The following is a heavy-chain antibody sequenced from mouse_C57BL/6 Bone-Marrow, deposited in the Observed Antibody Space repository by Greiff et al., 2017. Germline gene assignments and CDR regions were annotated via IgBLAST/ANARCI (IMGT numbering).Heavy chain of an antibody. V-gene: IGHV1-74*01. D-gene: IGHD1-1*01. CDR1: GYTFTSYW. CDR3: ARGGLTVVSHGDYFDY. CDR2: IHPSDSDT. J-gene: IGHJ2*01. Sequence: VQLQQPGAELVKPGASVKVSCKASGYTFTSYWMHWVKQRPGQGLEWIGRIHPSDSDTNYNQKFKGKATLTVDKSSSTAYMQLSSLTSEDSAVYYGARGGLTVVSHGDYFDYWGQGTTLTVSS.